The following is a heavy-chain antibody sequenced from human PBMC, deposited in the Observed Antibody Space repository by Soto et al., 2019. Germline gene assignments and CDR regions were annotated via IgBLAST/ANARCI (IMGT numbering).Heavy chain of an antibody. D-gene: IGHD2-2*01. J-gene: IGHJ6*02. CDR2: IIPISGTA. CDR3: ARSQGSSTTLEIYYSYYYGMDV. Sequence: QVQLVQSGAEVKKPGSSVKVSCKASGGTFSSYCISWVRQAPGQGLQWMGGIIPISGTANYAQKFQGRVTITADEYTSTAYMELSSMRSDDTAVYYCARSQGSSTTLEIYYSYYYGMDVWGQGSTVTVPS. CDR1: GGTFSSYC. V-gene: IGHV1-69*01.